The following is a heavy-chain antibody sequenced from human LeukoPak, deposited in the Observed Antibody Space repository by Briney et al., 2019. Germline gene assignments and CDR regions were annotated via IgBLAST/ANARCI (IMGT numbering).Heavy chain of an antibody. Sequence: PSETLSLTCTVSGGSISSSSYYWGWIRQPPGKGLEWIVSIYYSGSTYYNPSLKSRVTISVDTSKNQFSLKLSSVTAADTAVYYCWVAVAGTGYYYYYGMDVWGQGTTVTVSS. J-gene: IGHJ6*02. CDR3: WVAVAGTGYYYYYGMDV. V-gene: IGHV4-39*01. CDR2: IYYSGST. CDR1: GGSISSSSYY. D-gene: IGHD6-19*01.